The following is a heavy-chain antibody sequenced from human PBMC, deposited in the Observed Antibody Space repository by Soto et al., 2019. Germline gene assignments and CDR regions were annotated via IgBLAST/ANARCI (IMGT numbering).Heavy chain of an antibody. CDR2: MHYTGGS. J-gene: IGHJ2*01. CDR3: TRRHCYGSICYPYDFEH. Sequence: QVQLQESGPGLVKPSETLSLTCSVSGGSINSYYWSWLRQSPGRGLDWIGYMHYTGGSNYSPSLKNLVTISRDTSKSQCPLKLNSVAAADTAIYYCTRRHCYGSICYPYDFEHWGRGTLVTVSS. D-gene: IGHD2-8*02. V-gene: IGHV4-59*08. CDR1: GGSINSYY.